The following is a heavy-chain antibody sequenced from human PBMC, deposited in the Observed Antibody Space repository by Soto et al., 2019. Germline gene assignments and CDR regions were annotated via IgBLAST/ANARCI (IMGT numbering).Heavy chain of an antibody. CDR3: ARANCSSTSCYSWSNYYYYMDV. J-gene: IGHJ6*03. D-gene: IGHD2-2*01. CDR2: IYPGDSDT. CDR1: GYSFTSYW. Sequence: PGESLKISCKGSGYSFTSYWIGWVRQTPGKGLEWMGIIYPGDSDTRYSPSFQGQVTISADKSISTAYLQWSSLKASDTTMYYCARANCSSTSCYSWSNYYYYMDVWGKGTTVTVSS. V-gene: IGHV5-51*01.